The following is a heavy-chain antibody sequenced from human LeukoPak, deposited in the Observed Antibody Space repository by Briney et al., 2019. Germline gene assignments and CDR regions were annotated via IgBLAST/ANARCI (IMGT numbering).Heavy chain of an antibody. CDR2: INHSGST. D-gene: IGHD3-10*01. Sequence: SENLSLNCAVYGGSFSGYYWSWIRHPPGKGLEGSVEINHSGSTNYNPSLKSRVTISVDTSKHQFSLKLTSETAADTAVYYCARRRITMVRGVIKPFDYWGQGTLVTVSS. CDR3: ARRRITMVRGVIKPFDY. J-gene: IGHJ4*02. CDR1: GGSFSGYY. V-gene: IGHV4-34*01.